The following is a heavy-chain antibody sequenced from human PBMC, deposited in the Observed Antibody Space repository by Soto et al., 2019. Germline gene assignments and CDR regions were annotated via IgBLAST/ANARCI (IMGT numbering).Heavy chain of an antibody. CDR3: ARDFSRQGYYYGIDV. J-gene: IGHJ6*02. D-gene: IGHD3-3*02. V-gene: IGHV3-11*01. CDR1: GFTFSDYY. Sequence: GGSLRLSCTASGFTFSDYYMSGIRQAPGKGLEWVSRISSNGNTIKNADSVKGRFTISRDNAKNSLYLQMNSLRAEDTAVYYCARDFSRQGYYYGIDVWGQGTTVTVS. CDR2: ISSNGNTI.